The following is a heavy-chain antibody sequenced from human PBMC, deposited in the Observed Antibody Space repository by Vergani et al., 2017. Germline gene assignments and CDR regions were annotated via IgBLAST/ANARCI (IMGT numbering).Heavy chain of an antibody. J-gene: IGHJ3*02. D-gene: IGHD4-23*01. Sequence: QVQLQEWGAGLLKTSETLSLTCGVSGGSFSDYYWSWIRQAPGMGLEWIGEVNHGGSTNYNPSLKSRVSISVDTSKNQFSLKLSSVTAADTAVYYCARGGGNADDAFDIWGQGTMVTVSS. CDR1: GGSFSDYY. CDR3: ARGGGNADDAFDI. V-gene: IGHV4-34*01. CDR2: VNHGGST.